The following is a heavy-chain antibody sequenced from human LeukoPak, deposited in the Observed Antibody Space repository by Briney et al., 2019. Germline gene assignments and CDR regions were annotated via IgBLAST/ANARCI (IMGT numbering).Heavy chain of an antibody. V-gene: IGHV4-59*01. J-gene: IGHJ2*01. D-gene: IGHD3-22*01. CDR1: GGSISTYY. CDR3: ARYYYDSSGAWRYYDL. CDR2: IYYTGST. Sequence: SETLSLTCTLSGGSISTYYWTWIRQPPGKGLEWIGYIYYTGSTNYNPSLKSRVTISVDTSKNQFPLKLSSVTAADTAVYYCARYYYDSSGAWRYYDLWGRGTLVTVPS.